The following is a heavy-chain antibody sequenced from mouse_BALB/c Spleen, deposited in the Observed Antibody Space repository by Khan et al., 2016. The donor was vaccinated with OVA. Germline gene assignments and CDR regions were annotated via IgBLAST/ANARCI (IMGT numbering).Heavy chain of an antibody. CDR2: INPRSGYT. V-gene: IGHV1-4*01. Sequence: QVQLKESGAELARPGASVRLSCKASGYTFTSNTMHWIKQRPGQGLEWIGYINPRSGYTNYNQNFRDKATLTAAKSSSTAYMQLSSLTSEDSAVYYCARRTTGYTMDSWGQGTSVTVSS. CDR3: ARRTTGYTMDS. D-gene: IGHD2-14*01. CDR1: GYTFTSNT. J-gene: IGHJ4*01.